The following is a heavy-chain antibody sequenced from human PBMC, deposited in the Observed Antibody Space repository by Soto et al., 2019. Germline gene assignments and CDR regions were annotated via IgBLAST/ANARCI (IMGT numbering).Heavy chain of an antibody. CDR3: AARRGYCSSTSCFPFDP. Sequence: SLRLSCAASGFTFSSYSMNWVRQAPGKGLEWVSSISSSSSYIYYADSVKGRFTISRDNAKNSLYLQMNSLRAEDTAVYYCAARRGYCSSTSCFPFDPWGQGTLVTVSS. CDR1: GFTFSSYS. V-gene: IGHV3-21*01. CDR2: ISSSSSYI. D-gene: IGHD2-2*01. J-gene: IGHJ5*02.